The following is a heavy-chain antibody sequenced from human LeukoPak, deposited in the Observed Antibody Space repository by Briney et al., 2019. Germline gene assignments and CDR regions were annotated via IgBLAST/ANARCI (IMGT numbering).Heavy chain of an antibody. D-gene: IGHD1-26*01. V-gene: IGHV3-74*01. Sequence: GGSLRLSCAASGFTVTDNYMNWVRQASGKGLEWVSRINTDGSSTGYADSVKGRFTISRDNAKNTLYLQMNSLRAEDTAVYYCARDGYSGSSMSAFDIWGQGTIVTVSS. CDR3: ARDGYSGSSMSAFDI. CDR2: INTDGSST. J-gene: IGHJ3*02. CDR1: GFTVTDNY.